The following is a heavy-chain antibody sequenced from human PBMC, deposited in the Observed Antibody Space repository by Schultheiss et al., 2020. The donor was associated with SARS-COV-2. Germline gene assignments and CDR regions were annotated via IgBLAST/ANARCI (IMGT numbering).Heavy chain of an antibody. D-gene: IGHD5-18*01. CDR3: ARDGYSYGTFGY. Sequence: SETLSLTCAVYGGSFSGYYWSWIRQPPGKGLEWIGEINHSGSTNYNPSLKGRVTISADSSKNQFSLKLRSVTPADTAVYFCARDGYSYGTFGYWGQGTLVTVSS. CDR1: GGSFSGYY. V-gene: IGHV4-34*01. CDR2: INHSGST. J-gene: IGHJ4*02.